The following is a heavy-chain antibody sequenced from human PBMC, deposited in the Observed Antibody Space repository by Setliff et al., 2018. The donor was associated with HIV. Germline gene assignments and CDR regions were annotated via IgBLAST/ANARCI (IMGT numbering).Heavy chain of an antibody. D-gene: IGHD2-2*01. V-gene: IGHV1-69*13. CDR2: IIPIFGTT. CDR1: GGRFSNYG. CDR3: ARDRGVYCISSSCYSPVDAFDI. Sequence: ASVKVSCKASGGRFSNYGISWVRQAPGQGLEWMGGIIPIFGTTNYAQMFQGRVTMTADESTSTAYMELRSLRSDDTAVYYCARDRGVYCISSSCYSPVDAFDIWGQGTMVTVSS. J-gene: IGHJ3*02.